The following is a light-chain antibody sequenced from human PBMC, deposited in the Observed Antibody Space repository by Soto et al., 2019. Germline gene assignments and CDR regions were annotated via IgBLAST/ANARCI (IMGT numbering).Light chain of an antibody. CDR3: QQYNSYPT. V-gene: IGKV1-5*03. J-gene: IGKJ5*01. CDR2: KAS. CDR1: QSISSW. Sequence: DIQMTQSPSTLSASVGDRVTIICRASQSISSWLAWYQQKPGKAPKLLIYKASSLESGVPSRFSGSGSGTEFTLTISSLQPDDFATYYCQQYNSYPTFGQGTRLEIK.